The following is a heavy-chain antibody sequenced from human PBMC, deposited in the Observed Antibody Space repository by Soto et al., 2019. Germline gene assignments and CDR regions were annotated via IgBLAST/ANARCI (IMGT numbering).Heavy chain of an antibody. Sequence: PGESLKISCKGSGYSFTSYWIGWVRQMPGKGLEWMGIIYPGDSDTRYSPSFQGQVTISADKSISTAYLQWSSLKASDTAMYYCARGARYYDSSAPRTYYYGMDVWGQGTTVTVSS. CDR1: GYSFTSYW. CDR3: ARGARYYDSSAPRTYYYGMDV. V-gene: IGHV5-51*01. J-gene: IGHJ6*02. D-gene: IGHD3-22*01. CDR2: IYPGDSDT.